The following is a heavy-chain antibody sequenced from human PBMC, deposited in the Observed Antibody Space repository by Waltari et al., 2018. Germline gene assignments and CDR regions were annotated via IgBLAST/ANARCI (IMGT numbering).Heavy chain of an antibody. J-gene: IGHJ5*02. CDR3: ARDRGLRGGYDS. CDR2: IYHSGRP. D-gene: IGHD5-12*01. V-gene: IGHV4-4*02. Sequence: QVQLQESGPGLVKPSGTLSLTCVVYGGSISSGNWWSWVRQPPGKGLEWIGEIYHSGRPNYTPSRKSRLSISLDKSKNQFALNLSSVTAADTAVYYCARDRGLRGGYDSWGQGTLVTVSS. CDR1: GGSISSGNW.